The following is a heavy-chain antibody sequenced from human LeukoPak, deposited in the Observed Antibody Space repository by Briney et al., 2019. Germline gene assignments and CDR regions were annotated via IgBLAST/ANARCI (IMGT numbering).Heavy chain of an antibody. V-gene: IGHV4-59*01. CDR3: ASHGSSGSYPIDAFDI. CDR1: GASISTYY. CDR2: IYHSGST. Sequence: SETLSLTCTVSGASISTYYWNWIRQPPGKGLEWIGYIYHSGSTNYNPSLQSRVTISVDTSKNQFSLNLNSVTAADTAVYYCASHGSSGSYPIDAFDIWGQGTMVTVSS. D-gene: IGHD1-26*01. J-gene: IGHJ3*02.